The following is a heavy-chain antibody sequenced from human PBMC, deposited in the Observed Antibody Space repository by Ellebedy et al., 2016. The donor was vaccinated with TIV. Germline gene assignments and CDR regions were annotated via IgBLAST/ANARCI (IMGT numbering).Heavy chain of an antibody. V-gene: IGHV3-30-3*01. CDR3: ARVGGYYYGMDV. CDR2: ISYDGSNK. Sequence: GGSLRLXXAASGFTFSSYAMHWVRQAPGKGLEWVAVISYDGSNKYYADSVKGRFTISRDNSKNTLYLQMNSLRAEDTAVYYCARVGGYYYGMDVWGQGTTVTVSS. J-gene: IGHJ6*02. CDR1: GFTFSSYA.